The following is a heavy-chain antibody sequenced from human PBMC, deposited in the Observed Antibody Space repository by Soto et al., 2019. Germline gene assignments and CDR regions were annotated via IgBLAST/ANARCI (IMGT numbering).Heavy chain of an antibody. D-gene: IGHD5-18*01. Sequence: SETLSLTCTVSGGSISSYYWSWIRQPPGKGLEWIGYIYYSGSTNYNPSLKSRVTISVDTSKNQFSLKLSSVTAADTAVYYCARVRGGYSYGYQFDYWGQGTLVTVST. V-gene: IGHV4-59*01. CDR2: IYYSGST. J-gene: IGHJ4*02. CDR3: ARVRGGYSYGYQFDY. CDR1: GGSISSYY.